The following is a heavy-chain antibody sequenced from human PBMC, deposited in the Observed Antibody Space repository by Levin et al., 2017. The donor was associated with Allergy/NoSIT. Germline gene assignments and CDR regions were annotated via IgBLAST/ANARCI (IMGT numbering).Heavy chain of an antibody. CDR2: ISYDGSNK. CDR3: AKDGDPYSSSHGVWYFDL. D-gene: IGHD6-6*01. V-gene: IGHV3-30*18. Sequence: PGGSLRLSCAASGFTFSSYGMHWVRQAPGKGLEWVAVISYDGSNKYYADSVKGRFTISRDNSKNTLYLQMNSLRAEDTAVYYCAKDGDPYSSSHGVWYFDLWGRGTLVTVSS. CDR1: GFTFSSYG. J-gene: IGHJ2*01.